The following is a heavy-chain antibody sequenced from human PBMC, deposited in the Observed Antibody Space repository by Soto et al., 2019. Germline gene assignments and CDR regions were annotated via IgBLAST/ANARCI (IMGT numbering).Heavy chain of an antibody. CDR1: GFTFSSYA. J-gene: IGHJ6*02. CDR3: AKDLLRIAAAGTGYYYYYGMDV. CDR2: ISGSGGST. V-gene: IGHV3-23*01. Sequence: GGSLRLSCAASGFTFSSYAMSWVRQAPGKGLEWVSAISGSGGSTYYADSVKGRFTISSDNSKNKLYLQMNSLRAEDTAVYYCAKDLLRIAAAGTGYYYYYGMDVWGQGTTVTVSS. D-gene: IGHD6-13*01.